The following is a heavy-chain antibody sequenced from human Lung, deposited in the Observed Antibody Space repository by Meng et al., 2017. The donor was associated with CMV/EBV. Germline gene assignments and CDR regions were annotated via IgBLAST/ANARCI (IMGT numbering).Heavy chain of an antibody. V-gene: IGHV1-2*02. J-gene: IGHJ6*02. CDR3: ARVKRYCTGGTCSSTGYYGMDV. Sequence: ASVXVSXKASGYNFTGYYIHWVRQAPGQGLEWMGWINPNSGGTNYAQKFQGRITMTGDTSITTAYMELSRLRSDDMAVYHCARVKRYCTGGTCSSTGYYGMDVWGQGTTVPVSS. CDR2: INPNSGGT. CDR1: GYNFTGYY. D-gene: IGHD2-15*01.